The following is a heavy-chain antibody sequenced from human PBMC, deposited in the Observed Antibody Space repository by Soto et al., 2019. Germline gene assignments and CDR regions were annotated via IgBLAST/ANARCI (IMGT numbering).Heavy chain of an antibody. Sequence: QVQLVQSGADVKKPGSSVKVSCKASGDTFSRSTFSWVRQAPGQGLEWMGGIIPVFGATNYAQKFQGRVSITADEPTSTAYMELTSLRSEDTAVYYCARLYSSSAERKMDVWGQGTTVTVSS. V-gene: IGHV1-69*01. CDR2: IIPVFGAT. D-gene: IGHD6-6*01. CDR1: GDTFSRST. J-gene: IGHJ6*02. CDR3: ARLYSSSAERKMDV.